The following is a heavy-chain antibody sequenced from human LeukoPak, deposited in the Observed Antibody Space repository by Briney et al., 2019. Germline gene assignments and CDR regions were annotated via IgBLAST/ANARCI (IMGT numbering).Heavy chain of an antibody. CDR3: ARLRRYYGSGSYQIIAYRYYYMDV. J-gene: IGHJ6*03. D-gene: IGHD3-10*01. CDR1: GGSISSRTYY. Sequence: SETLSLTCTVSGGSISSRTYYWGWIRQPPGKGLEWIGEINHSGSTNYNPSLKSRVTISVDTSKNQFSLKLSSVTAADTAVYYCARLRRYYGSGSYQIIAYRYYYMDVWGKGTTVTISS. CDR2: INHSGST. V-gene: IGHV4-39*07.